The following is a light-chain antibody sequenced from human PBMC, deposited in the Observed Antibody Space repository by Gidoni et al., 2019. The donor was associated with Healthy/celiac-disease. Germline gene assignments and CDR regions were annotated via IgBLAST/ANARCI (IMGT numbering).Light chain of an antibody. Sequence: QSALTQPASVSGSPGQSIPISCPGTSSDVGGYNYVPWYQQHPGKAPKLMIYEVSNRPSGVPDRFSGSKSGNTASLTISGLQAEDEADYYCSSYTSSSTFWVFGGGTKLTVL. CDR2: EVS. CDR3: SSYTSSSTFWV. CDR1: SSDVGGYNY. V-gene: IGLV2-14*01. J-gene: IGLJ3*02.